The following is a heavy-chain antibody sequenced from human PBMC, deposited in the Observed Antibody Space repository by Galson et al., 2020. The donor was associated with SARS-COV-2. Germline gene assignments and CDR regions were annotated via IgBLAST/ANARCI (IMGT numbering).Heavy chain of an antibody. J-gene: IGHJ3*02. D-gene: IGHD6-13*01. CDR3: AREPSCSWPLQGSPCGAFDI. Sequence: GESLKISCAASGFTFSSYWMSWVRQAPGKGLEWVANIKQDGSEKYYVDSVKGRFTISRDNAKNSLYLQMNSLRAEDTAVYYCAREPSCSWPLQGSPCGAFDIWGQGTMVTVSS. V-gene: IGHV3-7*01. CDR1: GFTFSSYW. CDR2: IKQDGSEK.